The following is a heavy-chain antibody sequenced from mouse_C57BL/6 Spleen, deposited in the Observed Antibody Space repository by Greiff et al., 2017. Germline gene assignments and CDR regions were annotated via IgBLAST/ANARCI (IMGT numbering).Heavy chain of an antibody. V-gene: IGHV5-9*01. CDR1: GFTFSSYT. CDR2: ISGGGGNT. J-gene: IGHJ3*01. CDR3: ARHTETWFAY. Sequence: EVQRVESGGGLVKPGGSLKLSCAASGFTFSSYTMSWVRQTPEKRLEWVATISGGGGNTYYPDSVKGRFTISRDNAKNTLYLQMSSLRSEDTALYYCARHTETWFAYWGQGTLVTVSA.